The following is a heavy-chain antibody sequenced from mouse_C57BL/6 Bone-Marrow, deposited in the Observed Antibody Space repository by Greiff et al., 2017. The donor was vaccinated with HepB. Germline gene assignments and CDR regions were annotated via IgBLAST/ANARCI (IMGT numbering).Heavy chain of an antibody. V-gene: IGHV14-4*01. D-gene: IGHD2-5*01. J-gene: IGHJ2*01. CDR1: GFNIKDDY. CDR2: IDPENGDT. Sequence: VQLQQSGAELVRPGASVKLSCTASGFNIKDDYMHWVKQRPEQGLEWIGWIDPENGDTEYASKFQGKATITADTSSNTAYLQLSSLTSEDTAVYCCTGGYYSNYGRVDYWGQGTTLTVSS. CDR3: TGGYYSNYGRVDY.